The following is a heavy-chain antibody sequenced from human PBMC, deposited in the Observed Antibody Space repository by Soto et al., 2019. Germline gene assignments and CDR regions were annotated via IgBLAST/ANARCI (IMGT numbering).Heavy chain of an antibody. J-gene: IGHJ4*02. D-gene: IGHD3-10*01. CDR3: ERERRYYGSGSYRTPCFDY. CDR1: GGSFSGYY. Sequence: QVQLQQWGAGLLKPSETLSLTCAVYGGSFSGYYWSWIRQPPGKGREWIGEINASGSTNYNQSLKSRVTITVDTSKNQFSMKRSSVTAADTAVYYCERERRYYGSGSYRTPCFDYWGQGTLVTVSS. CDR2: INASGST. V-gene: IGHV4-34*01.